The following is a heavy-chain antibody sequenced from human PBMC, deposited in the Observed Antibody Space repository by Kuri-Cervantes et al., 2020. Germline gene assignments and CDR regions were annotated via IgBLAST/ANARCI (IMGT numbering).Heavy chain of an antibody. D-gene: IGHD3-10*01. CDR2: INTNSGGT. CDR3: ARGLVWFGESDDAFDI. Sequence: ASVKVSCKASGGTFSSYGISWVRQAPGEGLEWMGWINTNSGGTNYAQKFQGRVTMTRDTSINTDYMELSRLRSDDTAVYYCARGLVWFGESDDAFDIWGQGTMVTVSS. CDR1: GGTFSSYG. J-gene: IGHJ3*02. V-gene: IGHV1-2*02.